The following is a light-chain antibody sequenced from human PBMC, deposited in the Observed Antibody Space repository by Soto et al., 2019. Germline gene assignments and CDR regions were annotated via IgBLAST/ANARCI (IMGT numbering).Light chain of an antibody. Sequence: QSALTQPASVSGSPGQSITISCTGTSSDVGSYNLVSWYQQYPGKAPKLMIYEVTQRPSGVSNRFSGSKSGDTASLTISGLQAEDEADYYSSSYARGSTYVFGTGTKVTVL. CDR1: SSDVGSYNL. CDR3: SSYARGSTYV. J-gene: IGLJ1*01. V-gene: IGLV2-23*02. CDR2: EVT.